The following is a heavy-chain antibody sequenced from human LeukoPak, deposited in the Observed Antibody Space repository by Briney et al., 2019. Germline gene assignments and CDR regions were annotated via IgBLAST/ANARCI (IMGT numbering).Heavy chain of an antibody. D-gene: IGHD6-19*01. CDR1: GFTFSTYA. V-gene: IGHV3-30*04. J-gene: IGHJ4*02. CDR2: ISYDGSNK. Sequence: GGSLRLSCAASGFTFSTYAMHWVRKAPGKGLEWVAVISYDGSNKYYADSVKGRFTIPRDNSKNTLYLQMNSLRPEDTAVYYCARVPSSGWLFDYWGQGTLVTVSS. CDR3: ARVPSSGWLFDY.